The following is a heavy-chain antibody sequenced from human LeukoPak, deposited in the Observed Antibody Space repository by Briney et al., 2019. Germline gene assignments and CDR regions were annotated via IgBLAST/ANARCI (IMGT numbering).Heavy chain of an antibody. CDR2: ISSSGSTI. CDR1: GFTFSSYE. Sequence: GGSLRLSCAASGFTFSSYEMNWVRQAPGKGLEWVSYISSSGSTIYYADSVKGRFTISRDNAKNSVYLEMNSLRAEDTAVYYCASGPSRFYFDYWGQGTLVAVSS. D-gene: IGHD2-2*01. V-gene: IGHV3-48*03. J-gene: IGHJ4*02. CDR3: ASGPSRFYFDY.